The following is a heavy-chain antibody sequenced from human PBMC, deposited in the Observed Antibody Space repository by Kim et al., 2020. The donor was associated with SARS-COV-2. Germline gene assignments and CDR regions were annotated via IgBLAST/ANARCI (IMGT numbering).Heavy chain of an antibody. J-gene: IGHJ4*02. CDR1: GFTFSNAW. D-gene: IGHD1-20*01. CDR2: IKSKTDGGTT. Sequence: GGSLRLSCAASGFTFSNAWMSWVRQAPGKGLEWVGRIKSKTDGGTTDYAAPVKGRFTISRDDSKNTLYLQMNSLKTEDTAVYYCTTLNGGLTGRDYWGQGTLVTVSS. CDR3: TTLNGGLTGRDY. V-gene: IGHV3-15*01.